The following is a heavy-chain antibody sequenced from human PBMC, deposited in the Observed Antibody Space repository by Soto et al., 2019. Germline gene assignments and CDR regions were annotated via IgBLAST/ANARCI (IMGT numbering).Heavy chain of an antibody. Sequence: VGSLRLSCAASGFTFGSYAMHWVRQAPGKGLEWVAVISYDGSNKYYADSVKGRFTISRDNSKNTLYLQMNSMRAEDTAVDYWAKGRSSSTIDSWDKETVGTVDS. CDR1: GFTFGSYA. J-gene: IGHJ5*01. CDR3: AKGRSSSTIDS. D-gene: IGHD6-6*01. V-gene: IGHV3-30-3*01. CDR2: ISYDGSNK.